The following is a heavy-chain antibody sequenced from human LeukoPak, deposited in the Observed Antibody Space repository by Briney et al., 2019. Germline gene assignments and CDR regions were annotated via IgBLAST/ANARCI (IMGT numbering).Heavy chain of an antibody. Sequence: GGSLRLSCAASGFTFSSHDMHWVRQPTGKGLEWVSVIGTAGNTYYTDSVKGRFTISRENAKNSLYLQMDNLRAEDTAVYYCARSKSYSSGWTDFDCWGQGTLVTVSS. J-gene: IGHJ4*02. CDR3: ARSKSYSSGWTDFDC. D-gene: IGHD6-19*01. CDR1: GFTFSSHD. V-gene: IGHV3-13*01. CDR2: IGTAGNT.